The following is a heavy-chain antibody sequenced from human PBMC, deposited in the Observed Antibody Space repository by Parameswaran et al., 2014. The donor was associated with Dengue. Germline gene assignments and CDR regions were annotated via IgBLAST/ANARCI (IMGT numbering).Heavy chain of an antibody. CDR3: ARGGGYDYVWGSYRYLEY. V-gene: IGHV1-18*01. J-gene: IGHJ4*02. D-gene: IGHD3-16*02. CDR2: ISAYNGNT. Sequence: WVRQAPGQGLEWMGWISAYNGNTNYAQKLQGRVTMTTDTSTSTAYMELRSLRSDDTAVYYCARGGGYDYVWGSYRYLEYWGQGTLVTVSS.